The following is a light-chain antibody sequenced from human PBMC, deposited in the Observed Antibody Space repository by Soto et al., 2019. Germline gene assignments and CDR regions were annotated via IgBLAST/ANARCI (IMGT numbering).Light chain of an antibody. J-gene: IGKJ4*01. V-gene: IGKV3-15*01. CDR2: DAS. CDR1: ESVGRF. CDR3: QQYYYWPLT. Sequence: EVVLTQSPATLSLSPGERATLSCRASESVGRFLAWYQQKPGQSPRLLIYDASTRATGIPARFSGSGSVTEFTLTISSLQSEDFAVYYRQQYYYWPLTFGGGTKVDIK.